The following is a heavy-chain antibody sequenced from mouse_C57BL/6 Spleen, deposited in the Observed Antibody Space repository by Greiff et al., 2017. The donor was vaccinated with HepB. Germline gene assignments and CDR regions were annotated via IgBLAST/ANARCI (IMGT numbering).Heavy chain of an antibody. CDR1: GYAFSSSW. CDR3: ARGIYYGNYAMDY. V-gene: IGHV1-82*01. CDR2: IYPGDGDT. Sequence: VQLQQSGPELVKPGASVKISCKASGYAFSSSWMNWVKQRPGKGLEWIGRIYPGDGDTNYNGKFKGKATLTADKSSSTAYMQLSSLTSEDSAVYFCARGIYYGNYAMDYWGQGTSVTVSS. D-gene: IGHD2-1*01. J-gene: IGHJ4*01.